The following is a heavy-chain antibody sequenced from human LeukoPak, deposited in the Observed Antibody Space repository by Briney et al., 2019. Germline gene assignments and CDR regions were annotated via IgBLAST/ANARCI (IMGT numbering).Heavy chain of an antibody. CDR3: ARGGYVSGWYVLDH. V-gene: IGHV3-53*01. Sequence: GGSLRLSCAASGFTVSSNYMSWVRQAPGKGLEWVSVIYSGGSINYADSVKGRFTVSRDNSKNTLYLQMNSLRAEDTAVYYCARGGYVSGWYVLDHWGQGTLVTVSS. CDR2: IYSGGSI. J-gene: IGHJ4*02. D-gene: IGHD6-19*01. CDR1: GFTVSSNY.